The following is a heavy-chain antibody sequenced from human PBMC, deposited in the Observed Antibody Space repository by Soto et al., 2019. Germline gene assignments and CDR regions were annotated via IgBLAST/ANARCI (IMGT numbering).Heavy chain of an antibody. V-gene: IGHV4-34*01. D-gene: IGHD4-17*01. CDR3: ARGYSRATTAVHGPRAEYIQH. CDR1: GGSFSGYY. CDR2: INHSRST. Sequence: QVQLQQWGAGLLKPSETLSLTCAVYGGSFSGYYWSWISQPPGKGLEWVGEINHSRSTTYHPSLKRRVTISVDTSNNQFSLKLSSVTAADTAVYYCARGYSRATTAVHGPRAEYIQHWGQGTLVTFSS. J-gene: IGHJ1*01.